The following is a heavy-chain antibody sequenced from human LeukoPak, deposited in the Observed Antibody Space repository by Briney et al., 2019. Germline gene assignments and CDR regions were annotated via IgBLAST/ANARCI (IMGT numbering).Heavy chain of an antibody. Sequence: SETLSLTCTVSGGSISSYCWSWIRQPPGKGLEWIGYIYYRGSTNYNPSLKSRVTISVDTSKNQFSLKLSSVTAADTAVYYCARDRFDDSSGYYYHYYYYMDVWGKGTTVTVSS. CDR3: ARDRFDDSSGYYYHYYYYMDV. J-gene: IGHJ6*03. V-gene: IGHV4-59*01. D-gene: IGHD3-22*01. CDR1: GGSISSYC. CDR2: IYYRGST.